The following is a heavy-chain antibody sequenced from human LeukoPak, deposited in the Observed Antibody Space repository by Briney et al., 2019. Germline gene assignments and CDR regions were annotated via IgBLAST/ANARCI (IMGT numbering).Heavy chain of an antibody. CDR3: ARGRTDYGDYMS. V-gene: IGHV3-53*01. CDR2: IYGDGYT. CDR1: GFTVSGNY. J-gene: IGHJ5*02. D-gene: IGHD4-17*01. Sequence: QSGGSLRLSCAVSGFTVSGNYLSWVRQAPGKGLEWVSVIYGDGYTDHAASVRGRFTISRDTSKNTVYLQMNSLRVEDTAVYYCARGRTDYGDYMSWGQGTLVTVSS.